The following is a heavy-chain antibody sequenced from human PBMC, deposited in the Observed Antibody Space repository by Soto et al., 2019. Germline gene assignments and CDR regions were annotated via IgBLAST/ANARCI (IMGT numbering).Heavy chain of an antibody. CDR1: GFTFSRYG. CDR2: IVRDGGQK. J-gene: IGHJ4*02. V-gene: IGHV3-33*01. Sequence: QVHLVESGGGVVQPGRPLRLSCAASGFTFSRYGMHWVRQAPGKGLEWVGVIVRDGGQKQYADSVRGRFTISRDNSRDTLYLEGNSVTVAHTAVYYCARDDAFEANGLDYWGQGTLVTVSS. CDR3: ARDDAFEANGLDY. D-gene: IGHD2-2*01.